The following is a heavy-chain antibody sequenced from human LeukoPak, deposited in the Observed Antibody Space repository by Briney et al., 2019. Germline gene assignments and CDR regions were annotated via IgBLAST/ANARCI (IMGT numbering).Heavy chain of an antibody. CDR3: AREDSSGYYPGY. D-gene: IGHD3-22*01. Sequence: SVKASCKASGGTFSSYAISWVRQAPGQGLEWMGRIIPIFGTANYAQKFQGRVTITTDESTSTAYMELSSLRSEDTAVYYCAREDSSGYYPGYWGQGTLVTVSS. CDR2: IIPIFGTA. J-gene: IGHJ4*02. CDR1: GGTFSSYA. V-gene: IGHV1-69*05.